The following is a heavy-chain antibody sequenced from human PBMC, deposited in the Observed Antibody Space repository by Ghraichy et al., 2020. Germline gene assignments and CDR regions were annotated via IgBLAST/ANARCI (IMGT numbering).Heavy chain of an antibody. CDR3: AKDSEAPPLGSGWYNFDS. CDR2: ISWNSGTR. D-gene: IGHD6-13*01. V-gene: IGHV3-9*01. CDR1: GFNFDHYA. J-gene: IGHJ4*02. Sequence: GGSLRLSCATAGFNFDHYAMHWVRQAPGKSLEWVSSISWNSGTRGYADSVQGRFTISRDKAKNSLYLQINNLRGEDTAFYYCAKDSEAPPLGSGWYNFDSWGQGPLVTVSS.